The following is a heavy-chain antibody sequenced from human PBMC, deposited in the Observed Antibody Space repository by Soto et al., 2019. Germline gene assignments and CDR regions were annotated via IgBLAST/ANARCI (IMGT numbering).Heavy chain of an antibody. J-gene: IGHJ6*02. CDR2: ISGYNGDA. D-gene: IGHD2-8*01. V-gene: IGHV1-18*01. Sequence: QGQLVQSGAEVKMPGASVKVSCKASGYTFTRYGISWVRQAPGQGLEWMGWISGYNGDANYAQSFQDRVSMTIDTSTTTAYMELRTLTPDDTAVYYCAKNGQPPYYYYGLDVWGQGTTVTVSS. CDR3: AKNGQPPYYYYGLDV. CDR1: GYTFTRYG.